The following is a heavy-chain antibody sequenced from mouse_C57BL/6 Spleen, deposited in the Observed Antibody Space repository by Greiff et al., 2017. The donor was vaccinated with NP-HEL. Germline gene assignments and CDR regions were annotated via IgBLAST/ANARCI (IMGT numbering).Heavy chain of an antibody. CDR3: ARGYYGSSPFDY. V-gene: IGHV1-76*01. D-gene: IGHD1-1*01. J-gene: IGHJ2*01. Sequence: QVQLKESGAELVRPGASVKLSCKASGYTFTDYYINWVKQRPGQGLEWIARIYPGSGNTYYNEKFKGKATLTAEKSSSTAYMQLSSLTSEDSAVYFCARGYYGSSPFDYWGQGTTLTVSS. CDR2: IYPGSGNT. CDR1: GYTFTDYY.